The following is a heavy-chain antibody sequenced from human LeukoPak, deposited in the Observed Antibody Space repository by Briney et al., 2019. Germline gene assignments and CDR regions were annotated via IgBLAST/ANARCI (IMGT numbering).Heavy chain of an antibody. CDR1: GFTFSSYW. Sequence: GGSLRLSCAASGFTFSSYWMSWVRQAPGKGLEWVANIKQDGSEKYYVDSVKGRFTISRDNAKNSLYLQMNSLRAEDTAVYYCTTQTPWYSESMTFDIWGQGTMVTVSS. D-gene: IGHD1-26*01. CDR2: IKQDGSEK. V-gene: IGHV3-7*03. J-gene: IGHJ3*02. CDR3: TTQTPWYSESMTFDI.